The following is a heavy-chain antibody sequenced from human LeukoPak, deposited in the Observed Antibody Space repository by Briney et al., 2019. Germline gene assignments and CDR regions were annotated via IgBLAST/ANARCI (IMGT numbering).Heavy chain of an antibody. CDR2: IYYRGST. CDR1: GVSISNYY. Sequence: SETLSLTCTVSGVSISNYYWSWIRLPPGRGLEWIGYIYYRGSTNYNPSLKSRVTISVDTSKNQFSLNLRSVTAADTAVYFCARHPTALVSYGFDPWGQGTLVTVSS. V-gene: IGHV4-59*08. J-gene: IGHJ5*02. D-gene: IGHD5-18*01. CDR3: ARHPTALVSYGFDP.